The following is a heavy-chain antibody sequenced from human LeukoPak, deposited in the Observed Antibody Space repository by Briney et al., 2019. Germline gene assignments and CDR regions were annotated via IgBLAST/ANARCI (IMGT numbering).Heavy chain of an antibody. CDR1: GYTFTSYD. V-gene: IGHV1-8*01. J-gene: IGHJ4*02. CDR3: VRTPPNWGADY. D-gene: IGHD7-27*01. CDR2: MSPKSGNI. Sequence: ASVKVSCKASGYTFTSYDINWVRQATGQGLEWMGWMSPKSGNIGYAQKFQDRVTMTRNTAISTAYMELSSLRSEDTAVYYCVRTPPNWGADYWGQGTLVTVSS.